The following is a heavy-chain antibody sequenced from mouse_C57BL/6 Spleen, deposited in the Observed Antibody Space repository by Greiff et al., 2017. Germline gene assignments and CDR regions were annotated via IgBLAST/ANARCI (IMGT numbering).Heavy chain of an antibody. J-gene: IGHJ2*01. Sequence: EVKLQESGPGLVKPSQSLSLTCSVPGYSITSGYYWNWIRQFPGNKLEWMGYISYDGSNNYNPSLKNRISITRDTSKNQFFLKLNSVTTEDTATYYCAKAYYSPFDYWGQGTTLTVSS. CDR1: GYSITSGYY. V-gene: IGHV3-6*01. D-gene: IGHD2-12*01. CDR3: AKAYYSPFDY. CDR2: ISYDGSN.